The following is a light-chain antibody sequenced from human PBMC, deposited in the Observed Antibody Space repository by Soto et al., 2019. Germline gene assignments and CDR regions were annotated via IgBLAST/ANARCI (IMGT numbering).Light chain of an antibody. J-gene: IGLJ3*02. CDR3: CAYAGTYTWV. CDR2: DVS. CDR1: SSDVGGYNS. Sequence: QSALTQPRSVSGSPGQSVTISCTGTSSDVGGYNSVSWYQQYPGKAPKLMIYDVSKRPSGVPDRFSGSKSGNAASLTISGLQSADGADYYCCAYAGTYTWVFGGGTKVTVL. V-gene: IGLV2-11*01.